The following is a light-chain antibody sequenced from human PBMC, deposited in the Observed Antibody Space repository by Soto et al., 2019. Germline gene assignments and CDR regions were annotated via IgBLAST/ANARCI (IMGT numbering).Light chain of an antibody. J-gene: IGKJ1*01. Sequence: EVVMTQSPATLSVSPGERATPSCRASQSVSSSYLAWYQQKPGQAPGLLIYDTSTRASGVPDRFSGSGSGTEFTLTISRLEPEDFAVYYCQQYGTSPQTFGQGTKVDIK. CDR3: QQYGTSPQT. CDR1: QSVSSSY. CDR2: DTS. V-gene: IGKV3-20*01.